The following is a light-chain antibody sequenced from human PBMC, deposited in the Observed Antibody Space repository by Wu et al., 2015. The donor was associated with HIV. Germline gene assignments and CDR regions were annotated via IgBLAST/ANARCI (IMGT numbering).Light chain of an antibody. CDR1: QSVSSRS. V-gene: IGKV3-20*01. CDR2: GAS. CDR3: QQYGGSPPT. J-gene: IGKJ1*01. Sequence: EIVLTQSPGTLSLSPGERAILSCRASQSVSSRSVAWYQQKLGQAPRLLIYGASSRATGIPDRFSGSGSGTDFTLTISRLEPEDLAVFYCQQYGGSPPTFGQGTKVEIK.